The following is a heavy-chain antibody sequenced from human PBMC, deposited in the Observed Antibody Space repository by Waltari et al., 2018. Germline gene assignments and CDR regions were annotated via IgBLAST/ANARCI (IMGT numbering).Heavy chain of an antibody. CDR3: ARGLGMVVIATPAWYFDL. D-gene: IGHD2-21*01. Sequence: QVQLQQWGAGLLKPSETLSLTCAVSGGSFSGYYWSWIRQPPGKGLEGIGEINHSGSTNYKLSLKSRVTISVDTSKNQFSLKLSSVTAADTAVYYCARGLGMVVIATPAWYFDLWGRGTLVTVSS. CDR2: INHSGST. V-gene: IGHV4-34*01. J-gene: IGHJ2*01. CDR1: GGSFSGYY.